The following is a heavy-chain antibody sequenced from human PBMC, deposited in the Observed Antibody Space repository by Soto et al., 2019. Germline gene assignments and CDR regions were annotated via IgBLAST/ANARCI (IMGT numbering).Heavy chain of an antibody. J-gene: IGHJ4*02. V-gene: IGHV4-38-2*02. CDR2: MYQSGSA. Sequence: SSETLSLTCTVSGYSISNGYYWGWIRQPPGKGLEWIGSMYQSGSAYYNPSLKSRVTISLDTSKNQVSLKPSSVTAADTAVYYCAGGPKLLWNYFGHWGQGSLVTVSS. CDR3: AGGPKLLWNYFGH. D-gene: IGHD3-10*01. CDR1: GYSISNGYY.